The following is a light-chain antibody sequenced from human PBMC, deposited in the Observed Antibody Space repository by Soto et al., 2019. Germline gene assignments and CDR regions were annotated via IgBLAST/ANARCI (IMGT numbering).Light chain of an antibody. CDR2: GTD. CDR1: QTVNSH. V-gene: IGKV3-15*01. CDR3: QQYDKWPLT. Sequence: EVVMTQSPATLSVSAGERVSLSCRASQTVNSHLAWYQQKPGQAPRLLIYGTDTRANGIPARFSGGGPGTEFTLTISSLQSEDFAVYYCQQYDKWPLTFGGGTKVEIK. J-gene: IGKJ4*01.